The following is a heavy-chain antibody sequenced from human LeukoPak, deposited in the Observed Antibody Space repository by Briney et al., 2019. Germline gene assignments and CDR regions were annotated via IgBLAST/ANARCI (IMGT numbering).Heavy chain of an antibody. CDR2: IYYSGST. J-gene: IGHJ4*02. V-gene: IGHV4-59*01. CDR3: ARRFSNVDTAMVTEGDLYYFDY. Sequence: PSETLSLTCTVSGGSISSYYWSWIRQPPGKGLEWIGYIYYSGSTNYNPSLKSRVTISVDTSKNQFSLKLSSVTAADTAVYYCARRFSNVDTAMVTEGDLYYFDYWGQGTLVTVSS. D-gene: IGHD5-18*01. CDR1: GGSISSYY.